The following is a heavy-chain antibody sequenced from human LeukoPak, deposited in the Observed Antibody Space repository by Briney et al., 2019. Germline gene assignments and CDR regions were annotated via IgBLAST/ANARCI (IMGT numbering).Heavy chain of an antibody. V-gene: IGHV3-23*01. CDR2: LRGDGET. CDR1: GFIFSSCA. D-gene: IGHD2-8*01. CDR3: AKASWVSTADAVL. Sequence: PGGSLRLSCAASGFIFSSCAMSWVRQGPARGLEWLSSLRGDGETFYADSVKGRFTLSRDEPRNMVYFQLNNLRVEDTAVYYCAKASWVSTADAVLWGQGVLVTVSS. J-gene: IGHJ4*02.